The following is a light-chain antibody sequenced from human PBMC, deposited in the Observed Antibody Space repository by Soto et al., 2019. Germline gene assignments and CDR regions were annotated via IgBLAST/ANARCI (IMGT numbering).Light chain of an antibody. CDR3: CSYAGSYTYYV. CDR2: DVS. V-gene: IGLV2-11*01. CDR1: ISDVVGYNY. Sequence: QSALTQARSVSGSPGQSFTISCTGPISDVVGYNYVSCYQQNPGKAPKLMIYDVSKRPSGVPGRFSGSKYGNTASLTISGLQAEDEADYYCCSYAGSYTYYVFGTGTKVTVL. J-gene: IGLJ1*01.